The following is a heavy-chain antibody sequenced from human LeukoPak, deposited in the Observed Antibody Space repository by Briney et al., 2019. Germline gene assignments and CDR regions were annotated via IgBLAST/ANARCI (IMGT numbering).Heavy chain of an antibody. CDR2: IIPILGIA. V-gene: IGHV1-69*04. J-gene: IGHJ6*02. Sequence: GSSVKVSYEASGGTFNIYTISWVRQAPGQGREWMGRIIPILGIANYAQKFQGRVTITADKSTSTAYMELSSLRSEDTAVYYCARDLRYCSSTSCYYYYYGMDVWGQGTTVTVSS. D-gene: IGHD2-2*01. CDR3: ARDLRYCSSTSCYYYYYGMDV. CDR1: GGTFNIYT.